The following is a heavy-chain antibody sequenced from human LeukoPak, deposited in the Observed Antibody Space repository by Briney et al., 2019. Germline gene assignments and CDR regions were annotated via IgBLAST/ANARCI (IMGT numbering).Heavy chain of an antibody. CDR3: AKAPYYDILTGYPPGMDV. D-gene: IGHD3-9*01. V-gene: IGHV3-30*18. Sequence: PGGSLRLSCAASGFTFSSNGMHWVRQAPGKGLEWVAIISYDGSNKYYADSVKGRFTISRDNSKNTLYLQMNSLRAEDTAVYYCAKAPYYDILTGYPPGMDVWGQGTTVTVSS. J-gene: IGHJ6*02. CDR1: GFTFSSNG. CDR2: ISYDGSNK.